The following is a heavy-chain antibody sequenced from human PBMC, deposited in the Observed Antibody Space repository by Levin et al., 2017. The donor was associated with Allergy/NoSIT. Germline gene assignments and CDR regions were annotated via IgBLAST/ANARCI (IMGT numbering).Heavy chain of an antibody. V-gene: IGHV3-33*01. CDR2: IWYDGTTK. Sequence: GESLKISCAASGFTFSRYGMHWVRQAPGKGLEWVAIIWYDGTTKYYADSVKGRFTISRAHSKSALYLQMNSLRAADTALYFCSREDVSVNFDCWGQGTLVTVSS. CDR1: GFTFSRYG. J-gene: IGHJ4*02. D-gene: IGHD3-3*01. CDR3: SREDVSVNFDC.